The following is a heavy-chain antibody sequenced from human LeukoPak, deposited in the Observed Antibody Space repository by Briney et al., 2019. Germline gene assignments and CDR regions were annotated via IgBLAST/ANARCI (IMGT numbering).Heavy chain of an antibody. CDR2: INTHGSST. CDR3: LAGYYYYYMDV. D-gene: IGHD3-16*01. V-gene: IGHV3-74*01. J-gene: IGHJ6*03. Sequence: RRPLRLSSAASGFAFSNYWLHSVRQAPRKGLKWVARINTHGSSTNYADSVKGRFTISRDNAKYTLYLQMTSLSAEDTAVYYALAGYYYYYMDVWGKGTTVTVSS. CDR1: GFAFSNYW.